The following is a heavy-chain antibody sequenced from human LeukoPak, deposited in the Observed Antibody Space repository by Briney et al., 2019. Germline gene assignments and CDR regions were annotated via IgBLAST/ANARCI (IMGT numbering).Heavy chain of an antibody. CDR1: GFTFDDYA. J-gene: IGHJ3*02. D-gene: IGHD4-17*01. Sequence: GGSLRPSCAASGFTFDDYAMHWVRQAPGKGLEWVSGISWNSGSIGYADFVKGRFTISRDNAKNSLYLQMNSLRAEDTALYYCAKDMGSDGEDAFDIWGQGTMVTVSS. CDR3: AKDMGSDGEDAFDI. CDR2: ISWNSGSI. V-gene: IGHV3-9*01.